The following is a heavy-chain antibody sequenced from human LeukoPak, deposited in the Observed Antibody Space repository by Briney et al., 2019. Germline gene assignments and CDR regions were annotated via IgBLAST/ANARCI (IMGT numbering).Heavy chain of an antibody. D-gene: IGHD3-22*01. CDR2: IYYTGNT. CDR1: GGSISYYY. Sequence: PSETLSLTCTVSGGSISYYYWNWIRQPPGKGLEWIGYIYYTGNTNYSPSLKSRVTISVDTSKNQFSLKLSSVTAADTAVYYCARERVNFYDSSGYYFDYWGQGTLVTVSS. V-gene: IGHV4-59*12. CDR3: ARERVNFYDSSGYYFDY. J-gene: IGHJ4*02.